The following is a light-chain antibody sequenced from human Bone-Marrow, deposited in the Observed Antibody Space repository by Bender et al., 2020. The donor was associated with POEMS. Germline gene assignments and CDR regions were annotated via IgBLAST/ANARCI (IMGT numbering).Light chain of an antibody. V-gene: IGLV2-23*01. CDR1: SSDVGSYNL. J-gene: IGLJ2*01. CDR2: EGS. CDR3: SSYAGSRGV. Sequence: QSALNQPASVSGSPGQSITISCTGTSSDVGSYNLVSWYQQHPGKAPKLLIYEGSKRPSGVSSRFSGSKSDNTASLTVSGLQAEDEADYYCSSYAGSRGVFGGGTKLTVL.